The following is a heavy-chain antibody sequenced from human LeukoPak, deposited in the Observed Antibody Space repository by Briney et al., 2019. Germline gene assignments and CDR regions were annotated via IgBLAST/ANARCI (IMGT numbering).Heavy chain of an antibody. D-gene: IGHD5-18*01. Sequence: SETLSLTCTFSGGSISSYHWNWIRQTPGKGLEWIGYMYYTGVSNYNPSLKSRVAISVDSSKNQFSLKVTSVTAADTAIYYCTTIKRGDIFGYFDFWGQGALVTVSS. CDR3: TTIKRGDIFGYFDF. CDR1: GGSISSYH. CDR2: MYYTGVS. V-gene: IGHV4-59*01. J-gene: IGHJ4*02.